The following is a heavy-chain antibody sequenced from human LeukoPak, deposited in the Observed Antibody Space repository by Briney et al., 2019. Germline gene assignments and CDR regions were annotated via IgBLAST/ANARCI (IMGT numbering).Heavy chain of an antibody. J-gene: IGHJ4*02. CDR3: VKARSHWTTVTSLDY. CDR1: GFTFSSYA. V-gene: IGHV3-64D*09. D-gene: IGHD4-17*01. Sequence: GGSLRLSCSASGFTFSSYAMHWVRQAPGKGLEYVSAISSNGGSTYYADSVKGRFTISRDNSKNTLYLQMSSLRAEDTAVYYCVKARSHWTTVTSLDYWGQGTLVTVSS. CDR2: ISSNGGST.